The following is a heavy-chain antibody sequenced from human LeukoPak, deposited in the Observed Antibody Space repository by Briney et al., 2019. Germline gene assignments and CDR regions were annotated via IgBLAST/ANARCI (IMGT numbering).Heavy chain of an antibody. CDR2: ISYDGSNK. CDR1: GFTFSSYA. Sequence: GGSLRPSCAASGFTFSSYAMHWVRQAPGKGLEWVAVISYDGSNKYYADSVKGRFTISRDNSKNTLYLQMNSLRAEDTAVYYCASHDYYDSSGYYPGAFDIWGQGTMVTVSS. J-gene: IGHJ3*02. D-gene: IGHD3-22*01. CDR3: ASHDYYDSSGYYPGAFDI. V-gene: IGHV3-30-3*01.